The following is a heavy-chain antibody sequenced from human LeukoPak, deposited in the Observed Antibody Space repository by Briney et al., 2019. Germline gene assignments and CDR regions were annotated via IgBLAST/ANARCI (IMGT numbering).Heavy chain of an antibody. J-gene: IGHJ3*02. D-gene: IGHD4/OR15-4a*01. Sequence: SETLSLTCAVYGGSFSSYYWGWIRQAPGKGLEWIGSIYYSGTTYHNPSLKSRVTISVDKSKNQFSLKLSSVTAADTAVYYCARDLGLWSLDGAFDIWGQGTVVTVSS. CDR3: ARDLGLWSLDGAFDI. CDR1: GGSFSSYY. CDR2: IYYSGTT. V-gene: IGHV4-39*07.